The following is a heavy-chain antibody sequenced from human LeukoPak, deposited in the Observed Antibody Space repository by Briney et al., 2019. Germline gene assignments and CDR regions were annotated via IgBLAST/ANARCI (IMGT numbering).Heavy chain of an antibody. CDR3: ARSPAVSSGWYNFFDY. Sequence: ASVKVSCKASGGTFSSYAISWVRQAPGQGLEWMGGIIPIFGTANYAQKFQGRVTITADESTSTAYMELSSLRSEDTAVYYCARSPAVSSGWYNFFDYWGQGTLVTVSS. D-gene: IGHD6-19*01. V-gene: IGHV1-69*13. CDR2: IIPIFGTA. J-gene: IGHJ4*02. CDR1: GGTFSSYA.